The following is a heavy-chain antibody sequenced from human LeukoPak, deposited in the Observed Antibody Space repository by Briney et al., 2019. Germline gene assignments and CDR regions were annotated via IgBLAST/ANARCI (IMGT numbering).Heavy chain of an antibody. V-gene: IGHV4-4*09. CDR3: ARVGDGYNVNAFDI. J-gene: IGHJ3*02. D-gene: IGHD5-24*01. Sequence: SETLSLTCTVSGGSISSYYWSWIRQPPGKGLEWIGYIYTSGSTNYNPSLKSRVTISVDTSKNQFSLKLSSVTAADTAVYYCARVGDGYNVNAFDIWGQGTMVTVSS. CDR1: GGSISSYY. CDR2: IYTSGST.